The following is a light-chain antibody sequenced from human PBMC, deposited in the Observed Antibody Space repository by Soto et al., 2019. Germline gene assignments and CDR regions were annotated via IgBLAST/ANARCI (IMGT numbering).Light chain of an antibody. Sequence: EIVLTQSPGTLSLSPGERATLSCRASQSVSSSYLAWYQQKPGQAPRLLIYGASSRATGIPDRFSGSGSGTDFTLTISSLQAEDFATYYCQQLSTYPSTFGGGTKVDIK. J-gene: IGKJ4*01. V-gene: IGKV3-20*01. CDR2: GAS. CDR3: QQLSTYPST. CDR1: QSVSSSY.